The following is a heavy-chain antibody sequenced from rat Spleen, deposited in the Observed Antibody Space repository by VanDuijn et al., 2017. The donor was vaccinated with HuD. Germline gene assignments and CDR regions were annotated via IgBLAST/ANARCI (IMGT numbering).Heavy chain of an antibody. J-gene: IGHJ2*01. CDR1: GFTFSNYY. D-gene: IGHD1-10*01. V-gene: IGHV5-27*01. CDR2: ISTGGGIT. Sequence: EVQLVETGGGLVQPGRTLKLSCEASGFTFSNYYMAWVRQAPTKGLECVAYISTGGGITYYRDSVKGRFTIARDNAKSTLYLQMSTLRSEDTATYYCTRGANYAFDYWGQGVMVTVSS. CDR3: TRGANYAFDY.